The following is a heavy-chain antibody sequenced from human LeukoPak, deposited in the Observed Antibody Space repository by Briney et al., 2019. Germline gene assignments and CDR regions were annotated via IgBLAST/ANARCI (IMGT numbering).Heavy chain of an antibody. CDR2: ISAYNGNT. V-gene: IGHV1-18*01. J-gene: IGHJ4*02. CDR1: GYTFTSYG. CDR3: ARVDIVLMVYSYYFDY. Sequence: ASVKVSCKASGYTFTSYGISWVRQAPGQGLEWMGWISAYNGNTNYAQKLQGGVTMTTDTSTSTAYMELRSLRSDDTAVYYCARVDIVLMVYSYYFDYWGQGTLVTVSS. D-gene: IGHD2-8*01.